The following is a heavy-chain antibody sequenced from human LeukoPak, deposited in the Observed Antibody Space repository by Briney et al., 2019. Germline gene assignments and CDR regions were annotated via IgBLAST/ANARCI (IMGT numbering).Heavy chain of an antibody. D-gene: IGHD5-18*01. J-gene: IGHJ4*02. CDR1: GFTFSSYG. CDR2: ISYDGSNK. Sequence: GALRLSCAASGFTFSSYGMHWVRQAPGKGLEWVAVISYDGSNKYYADSVKGRFTISRDNSKNTLYLQMNSLRAEDTAVYYCAKDREGYSFTFDYWGQGTLVTVSS. V-gene: IGHV3-30*18. CDR3: AKDREGYSFTFDY.